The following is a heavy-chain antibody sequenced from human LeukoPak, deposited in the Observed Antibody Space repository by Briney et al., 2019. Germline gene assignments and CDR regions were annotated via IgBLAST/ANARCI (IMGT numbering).Heavy chain of an antibody. D-gene: IGHD3-10*01. CDR1: GGSISSYY. CDR2: IYYSGST. Sequence: PSETLSLTCTVSGGSISSYYWSWIRQPPGKGLEWIGYIYYSGSTNYNPSLKSRVTISVDTSKNQFSLKLSSVTAADTAVYYCARDIGSGRFDYCGQGTLVTVSS. J-gene: IGHJ4*02. CDR3: ARDIGSGRFDY. V-gene: IGHV4-59*01.